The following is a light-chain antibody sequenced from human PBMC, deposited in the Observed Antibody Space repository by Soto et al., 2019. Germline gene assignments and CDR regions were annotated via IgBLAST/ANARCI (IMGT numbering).Light chain of an antibody. J-gene: IGKJ4*01. Sequence: EITLTQSPGTLSLSPGERATLSCRASQSVSDYLAWYQQKAGQPPRGLIYGASNRATDIPARFSGSGSGTAFTLTISRLEPEDSAVYYCQQRSKLPRTFGGGTRVEIK. V-gene: IGKV3-11*01. CDR2: GAS. CDR1: QSVSDY. CDR3: QQRSKLPRT.